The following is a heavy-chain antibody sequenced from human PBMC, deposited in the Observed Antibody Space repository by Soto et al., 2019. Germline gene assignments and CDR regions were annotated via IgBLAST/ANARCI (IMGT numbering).Heavy chain of an antibody. D-gene: IGHD3-3*01. CDR2: IYGGVGT. V-gene: IGHV3-53*01. CDR1: GFSVSSNY. Sequence: PGGSLRLSCTASGFSVSSNYRSWVRQAPGGGLEWVSIIYGGVGTDYADSVKGRFTISRDNSKNTLYLQMNSLRAEDTAVYYCAREGYDFWSGYQWYGMDVRGQGTTVTVPS. J-gene: IGHJ6*02. CDR3: AREGYDFWSGYQWYGMDV.